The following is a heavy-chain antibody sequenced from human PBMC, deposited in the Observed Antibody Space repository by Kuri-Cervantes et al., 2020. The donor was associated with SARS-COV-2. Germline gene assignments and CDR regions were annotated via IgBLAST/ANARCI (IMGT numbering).Heavy chain of an antibody. V-gene: IGHV3-48*04. CDR1: GFTFSSYS. CDR2: ISSSSSTI. D-gene: IGHD3-10*01. J-gene: IGHJ1*01. Sequence: GGSLRLSCAASGFTFSSYSMNWVRQAPGKGLEWVSYISSSSSTIYYADSVKGRFTISRDNAKNSLYLQMNSLRAEDTAVYYCARGPYYYGSGSYWFGGYVQHWGQGTLVTVSS. CDR3: ARGPYYYGSGSYWFGGYVQH.